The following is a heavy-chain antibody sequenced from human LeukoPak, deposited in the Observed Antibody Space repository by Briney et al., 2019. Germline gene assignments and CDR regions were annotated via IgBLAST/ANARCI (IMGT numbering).Heavy chain of an antibody. V-gene: IGHV1-18*01. Sequence: GASVKVSCMASGYIPSSYGIGWVRQTPGQGLEGVGGISGYSGKTVYAQNIEDRLTMTTNTSTGTAYMELRSLRSDDTAVYFCARDAGWEVPSYFDSWRQGSHIIVSS. CDR1: GYIPSSYG. D-gene: IGHD1-26*01. CDR3: ARDAGWEVPSYFDS. CDR2: ISGYSGKT. J-gene: IGHJ5*01.